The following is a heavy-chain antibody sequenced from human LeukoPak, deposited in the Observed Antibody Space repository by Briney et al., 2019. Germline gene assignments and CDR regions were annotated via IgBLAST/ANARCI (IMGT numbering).Heavy chain of an antibody. J-gene: IGHJ3*01. CDR2: IYYDEGYD. CDR3: ARFYVRGFFLAAADDAFDV. D-gene: IGHD3-10*02. V-gene: IGHV3-33*08. Sequence: GGSLRLSCARFGLTFRRYRMLRVRQAPGKGLEWVAFIYYDEGYDYYLDSVKGRFTISRDSSKNIVYLQMNFLIAFPTLASYYARFYVRGFFLAAADDAFDVWGQGTMVTVSS. CDR1: GLTFRRYR.